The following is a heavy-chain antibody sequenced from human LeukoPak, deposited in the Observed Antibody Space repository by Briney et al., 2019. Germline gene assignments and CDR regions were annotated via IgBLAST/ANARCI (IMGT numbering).Heavy chain of an antibody. D-gene: IGHD3-10*02. V-gene: IGHV3-7*01. CDR3: VSWSGKYYVTSEIPANS. CDR1: GLTFRNYW. J-gene: IGHJ4*02. Sequence: GGSLRLSCAASGLTFRNYWMSWIRQAPGKGLEWAAHISEDGSNKYYVDSVRGRFTVSRDNAKNSLYLQMNSLRVEDTAVYYCVSWSGKYYVTSEIPANSWGQGTLVTVSS. CDR2: ISEDGSNK.